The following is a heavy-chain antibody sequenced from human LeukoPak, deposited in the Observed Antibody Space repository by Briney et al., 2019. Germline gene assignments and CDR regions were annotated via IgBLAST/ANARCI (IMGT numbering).Heavy chain of an antibody. Sequence: SETLSLTCAVYGGSFSGYYWSWIRQPPGKGLEWIGSIYHSGSTHYNPSLKSRVTISVDTSKNQFSLKLSSVTAADTAVYYCASRRRDGYNFDAFDIWGQGTMVTVSS. V-gene: IGHV4-34*01. CDR2: IYHSGST. CDR1: GGSFSGYY. CDR3: ASRRRDGYNFDAFDI. D-gene: IGHD5-24*01. J-gene: IGHJ3*02.